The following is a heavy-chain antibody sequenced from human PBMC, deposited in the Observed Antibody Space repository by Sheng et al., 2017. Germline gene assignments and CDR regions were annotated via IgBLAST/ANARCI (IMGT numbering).Heavy chain of an antibody. CDR2: IIPILGIA. D-gene: IGHD3-22*01. V-gene: IGHV1-69*10. CDR1: GGTFSSYA. CDR3: ARDQNVAGYYDSSGYYFFDY. J-gene: IGHJ4*02. Sequence: QVQLVQSGAEVKKPGSSVKVSCKASGGTFSSYAISWVRQAPGQGLEWMGGIIPILGIANYAQKFQGRVTITADKSTSTAYMELSSLRSEDTAVYYCARDQNVAGYYDSSGYYFFDYWGQGTLVTVSS.